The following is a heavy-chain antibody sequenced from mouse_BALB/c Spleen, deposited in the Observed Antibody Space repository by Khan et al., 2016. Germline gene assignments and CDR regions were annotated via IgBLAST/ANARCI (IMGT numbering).Heavy chain of an antibody. CDR2: IWGDGST. CDR3: AGYYDYDGRFAY. D-gene: IGHD2-4*01. V-gene: IGHV2-6-7*01. J-gene: IGHJ3*01. CDR1: GFSITGFA. Sequence: QVQLKESGPGLVAPSQSLSITCTVTGFSITGFAVNWVRQPPGKGLEWLGVIWGDGSTDYDSALKSRLSISKDDSKSQVFLKMNSLQTDDTARYXCAGYYDYDGRFAYWGQGTLVTVSA.